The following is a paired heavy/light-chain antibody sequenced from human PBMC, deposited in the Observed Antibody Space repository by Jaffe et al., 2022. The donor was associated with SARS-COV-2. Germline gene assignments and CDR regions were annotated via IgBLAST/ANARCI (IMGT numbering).Light chain of an antibody. CDR2: DAS. Sequence: EIVLTQSPATLSVSPGERATLSCRASQSVANYLAWYQQKPGQAPRLLIYDASIRATGTPARFSGSGSGTDFTLTITSLEPEDFAVYYCQLRSNWPPDTFGQGTKVEIK. V-gene: IGKV3-11*01. CDR1: QSVANY. J-gene: IGKJ2*01. CDR3: QLRSNWPPDT.
Heavy chain of an antibody. V-gene: IGHV1-69*01. CDR3: ATERKRENSYQSRQGLDN. CDR2: ITPVLGTL. J-gene: IGHJ4*02. D-gene: IGHD3-16*02. CDR1: GGSFNNYV. Sequence: QVQLVQSGAEVKKPGSSVKVSCKASGGSFNNYVISWVRQAPGQGLEWMGGITPVLGTLNYAQKFQDRVMITVDGLTNTAYVELSSLRSDDTAVYYCATERKRENSYQSRQGLDNWGQGTLVTVSS.